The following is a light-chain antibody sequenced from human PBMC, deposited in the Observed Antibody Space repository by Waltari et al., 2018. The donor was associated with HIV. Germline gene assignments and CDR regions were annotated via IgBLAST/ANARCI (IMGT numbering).Light chain of an antibody. Sequence: QSALTQPPSASGSPGQSVTISCTGTSSDVGTYGHVSWYQHHPGKAPKVLIYEVSKRPAGVLVRFSGSESGKTASLTVSGLQADDEADYYCASFGGSNNLLVFGGGTKLTVL. CDR3: ASFGGSNNLLV. J-gene: IGLJ2*01. CDR2: EVS. CDR1: SSDVGTYGH. V-gene: IGLV2-8*01.